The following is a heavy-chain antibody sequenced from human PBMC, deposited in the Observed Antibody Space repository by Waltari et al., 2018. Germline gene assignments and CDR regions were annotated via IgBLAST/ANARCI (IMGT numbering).Heavy chain of an antibody. CDR1: GGSISSSNW. J-gene: IGHJ4*02. CDR2: IYHSGST. D-gene: IGHD3-3*01. Sequence: QVQLQESGPGLVKPSGTLSLTCAVPGGSISSSNWWSWVRQPPGKGLEWIGEIYHSGSTNYNPSLKSRVTISVDKSKNQFSLKLSSVTAADTAVYYCAILDYDFWSGYLMYWGQGTLVTVSS. V-gene: IGHV4-4*02. CDR3: AILDYDFWSGYLMY.